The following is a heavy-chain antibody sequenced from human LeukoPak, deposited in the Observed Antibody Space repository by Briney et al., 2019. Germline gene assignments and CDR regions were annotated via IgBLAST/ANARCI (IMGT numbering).Heavy chain of an antibody. CDR3: AGAQTMAAAGTGPGDF. V-gene: IGHV1-2*02. CDR2: INPSSGGT. CDR1: GYTFTGYY. Sequence: ASVKVSCKSSGYTFTGYYMHWVRQAPGQGLEWMGWINPSSGGTNYAQKFQGRVTMTRDTSISTAYMELSSLRSDDTAVYSCAGAQTMAAAGTGPGDFWGQGTLVTVSS. D-gene: IGHD6-13*01. J-gene: IGHJ4*02.